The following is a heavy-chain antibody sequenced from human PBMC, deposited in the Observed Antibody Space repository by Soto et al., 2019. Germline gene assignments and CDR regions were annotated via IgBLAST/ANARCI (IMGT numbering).Heavy chain of an antibody. CDR2: IRGNGGST. D-gene: IGHD2-8*02. V-gene: IGHV3-64*01. CDR3: ARDYCPGGVCYTIFDY. J-gene: IGHJ4*02. CDR1: GFTFSTYP. Sequence: EVQLVESGGNLAQPGGSLRLSCAASGFTFSTYPMHWVRQGPGSGLEDVAGIRGNGGSTHYANSVKGRFTISRDNSKSTLYLHMGSLRADDMAVYYCARDYCPGGVCYTIFDYWVQGTLVTVSS.